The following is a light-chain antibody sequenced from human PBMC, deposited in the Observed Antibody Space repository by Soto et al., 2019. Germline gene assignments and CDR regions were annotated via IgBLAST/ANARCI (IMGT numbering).Light chain of an antibody. J-gene: IGKJ1*01. CDR2: AAS. Sequence: AIRMTQSPSSLSASTGDRVTITCRASQGISSYLAWYQQKPGKAHKLLIYAASTLQSGVPSRFSGSGSGTDFTLTISCLQSEDFATYYWQQYYSYPRTFGQGTKVEIK. CDR3: QQYYSYPRT. CDR1: QGISSY. V-gene: IGKV1-8*01.